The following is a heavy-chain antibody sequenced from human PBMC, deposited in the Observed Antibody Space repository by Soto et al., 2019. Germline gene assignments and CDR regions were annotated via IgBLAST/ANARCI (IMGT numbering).Heavy chain of an antibody. Sequence: QIQLVESGGGVVQPGRSLRLSCTASGFTFSRNGMHWVRQAPGKGLEWVAVISHDRRNIYYADSVKGRFTISRDNSKNTQYLQMDSLTAEDTAVYFCAKDCDRSWSFDEWGHGTLVTVSS. CDR2: ISHDRRNI. CDR1: GFTFSRNG. D-gene: IGHD6-13*01. J-gene: IGHJ4*01. V-gene: IGHV3-30*18. CDR3: AKDCDRSWSFDE.